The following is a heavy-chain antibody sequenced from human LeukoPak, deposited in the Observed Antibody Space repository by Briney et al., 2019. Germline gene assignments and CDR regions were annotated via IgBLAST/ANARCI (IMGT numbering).Heavy chain of an antibody. CDR3: ARVVVAATRYYYYYMDV. CDR1: GGTFSSYA. Sequence: ASVKVSCKASGGTFSSYAISWVRQAPGQGLEWMGWINPNSGGTNYAQKFQGRVTMTRDTSISTAYMELSRLRSDDTAVYYCARVVVAATRYYYYYMDVWGKGTTVTISS. D-gene: IGHD2-15*01. J-gene: IGHJ6*03. CDR2: INPNSGGT. V-gene: IGHV1-2*02.